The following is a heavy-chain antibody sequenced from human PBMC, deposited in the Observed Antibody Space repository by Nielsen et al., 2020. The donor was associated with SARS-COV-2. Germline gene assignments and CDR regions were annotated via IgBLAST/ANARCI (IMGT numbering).Heavy chain of an antibody. D-gene: IGHD3-9*01. J-gene: IGHJ6*02. Sequence: VRQAPGKGLEWMGRIDPSDSYTNYSPSFQGHVTISADKSISTAYLQWSSLKASDTAMYYCARLDYDILTGYYYYGMDVWGQGTTVTVSS. CDR2: IDPSDSYT. V-gene: IGHV5-10-1*01. CDR3: ARLDYDILTGYYYYGMDV.